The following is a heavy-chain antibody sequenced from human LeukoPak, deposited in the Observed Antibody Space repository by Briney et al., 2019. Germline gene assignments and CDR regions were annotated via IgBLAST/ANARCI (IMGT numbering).Heavy chain of an antibody. D-gene: IGHD2-15*01. CDR2: ISAYNGNT. CDR3: ARDRTDIVVVVAATQGYYGMDV. V-gene: IGHV1-18*01. J-gene: IGHJ6*02. Sequence: ASVKVSCKASGYTFTSYGISWVRQAPGQGLEWMGWISAYNGNTNYAQKLQGRVTMTTDTSTSTAYMELRSLRSDDTAVYYCARDRTDIVVVVAATQGYYGMDVWGQGTTVTVSS. CDR1: GYTFTSYG.